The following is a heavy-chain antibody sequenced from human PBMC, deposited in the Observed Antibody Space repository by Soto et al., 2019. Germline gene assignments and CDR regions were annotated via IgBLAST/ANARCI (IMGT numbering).Heavy chain of an antibody. Sequence: SETLSLTCTVSGGSISSYYWSWIRQPPGKGLEWIGYIYYSGSTNYNPSLKSRVTISVDTSKNQFSLKLSSVTAADTAVYYCARPGYCSGGRCSIGAFDIWGQGTMVTVSS. D-gene: IGHD2-15*01. CDR1: GGSISSYY. V-gene: IGHV4-59*08. CDR2: IYYSGST. J-gene: IGHJ3*02. CDR3: ARPGYCSGGRCSIGAFDI.